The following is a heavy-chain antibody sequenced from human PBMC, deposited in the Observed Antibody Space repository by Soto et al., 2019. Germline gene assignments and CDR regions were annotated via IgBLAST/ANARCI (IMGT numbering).Heavy chain of an antibody. Sequence: SETLSLTCTFSGGSISSYYWSLIRQPPGKGLEWIGYIYYSGSTNYNPSLKSRVTISVDTSKNQFSLKLSSVTAADTAVYYCASSVAGYWFDPWGQGTLVTVSS. CDR3: ASSVAGYWFDP. V-gene: IGHV4-59*01. D-gene: IGHD6-19*01. CDR2: IYYSGST. CDR1: GGSISSYY. J-gene: IGHJ5*02.